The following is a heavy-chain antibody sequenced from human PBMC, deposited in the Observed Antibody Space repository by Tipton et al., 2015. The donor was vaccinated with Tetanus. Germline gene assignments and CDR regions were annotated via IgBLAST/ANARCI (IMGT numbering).Heavy chain of an antibody. V-gene: IGHV4-59*01. CDR3: ARHSGWYNFFTGVDA. CDR1: GGSISSYY. J-gene: IGHJ6*02. Sequence: TLSLTCTVSGGSISSYYWTWIRQPPGRGLEWIGYVHYSGSTNYSPSLRSRVTLSVDTSKNQFSLKMNSVTAADTAVYYCARHSGWYNFFTGVDAWGQGTAVTVSS. D-gene: IGHD6-19*01. CDR2: VHYSGST.